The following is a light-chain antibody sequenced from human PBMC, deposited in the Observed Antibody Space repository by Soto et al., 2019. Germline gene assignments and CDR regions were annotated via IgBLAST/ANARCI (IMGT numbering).Light chain of an antibody. CDR1: QSVLYTSNNKKY. Sequence: DIVMTQSPDALAVSLGERATINCKSSQSVLYTSNNKKYLAWYQQKPGQHPKLLIYWASTRESGVPDRFSGSGSGTDYSLAIGSLQDEDVAVYYCQQYYSTPLTFGGGTKVEIK. CDR3: QQYYSTPLT. CDR2: WAS. J-gene: IGKJ4*01. V-gene: IGKV4-1*01.